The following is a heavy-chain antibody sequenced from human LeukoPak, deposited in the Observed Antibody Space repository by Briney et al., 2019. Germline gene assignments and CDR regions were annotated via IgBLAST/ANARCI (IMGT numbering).Heavy chain of an antibody. D-gene: IGHD3-3*01. CDR1: GFTFDDYA. J-gene: IGHJ4*02. Sequence: GGSLRLSCAASGFTFDDYAMHWVRPAPGKGLEWGSGISWNSGSIGYADSVKGRFTISRDNAKNSLYLQMNSLRAEDMALYYCAKASGFWSGYSAFDYWGQGTLVTVSS. V-gene: IGHV3-9*03. CDR2: ISWNSGSI. CDR3: AKASGFWSGYSAFDY.